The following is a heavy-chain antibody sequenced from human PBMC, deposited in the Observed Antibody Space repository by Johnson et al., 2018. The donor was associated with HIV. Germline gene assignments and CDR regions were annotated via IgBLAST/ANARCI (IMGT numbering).Heavy chain of an antibody. CDR3: AREGEVGRAFDI. CDR2: ISYDGSNK. V-gene: IGHV3-30*04. CDR1: GFTFSSYA. D-gene: IGHD3-16*01. J-gene: IGHJ3*02. Sequence: QVQLVESGGGVVQPGRSLRLSCAASGFTFSSYAIHWVHQAPGKGLEWVAVISYDGSNKYYADSVKGRFTISRDNSKNTLYLQMNSLRAEDTAVYYCAREGEVGRAFDIWGQGTMVTVSS.